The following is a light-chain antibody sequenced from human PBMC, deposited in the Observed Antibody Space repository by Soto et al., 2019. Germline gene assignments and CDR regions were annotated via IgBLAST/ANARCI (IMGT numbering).Light chain of an antibody. Sequence: DIQMTQYPSTLSASVGDRVTITCRASQSISSWLAWYQQQPGKAPKLMIYKASSLESGVPSRFSGSGSGTEFTLTISSLQPDDFATYYCQHYNSYPWTFGQGTKVDIK. CDR1: QSISSW. J-gene: IGKJ1*01. V-gene: IGKV1-5*03. CDR2: KAS. CDR3: QHYNSYPWT.